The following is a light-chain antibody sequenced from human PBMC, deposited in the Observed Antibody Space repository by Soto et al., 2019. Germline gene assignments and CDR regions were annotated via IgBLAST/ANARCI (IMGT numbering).Light chain of an antibody. J-gene: IGLJ1*01. CDR3: GSYTSTDTPFV. CDR1: STDGGGYNY. CDR2: EVN. Sequence: QSVLAQPSSVSGSPGQSITISCTGTSTDGGGYNYVSWYQHHPGKGPKLIIYEVNNRPSGVSDRFSGSKSGNKASLTISNLEAEDESDYYCGSYTSTDTPFVFGTGTKV. V-gene: IGLV2-14*01.